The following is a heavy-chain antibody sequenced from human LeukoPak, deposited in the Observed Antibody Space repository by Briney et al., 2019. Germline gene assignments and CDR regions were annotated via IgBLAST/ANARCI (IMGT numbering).Heavy chain of an antibody. J-gene: IGHJ4*02. Sequence: GGSLRLSCAASGFTFSSYAMSWVRQSPGKGLEWASAISGSGGSTYYADSVKGRFTISRDNSKNTLYLQMNSLRAEDTAVYYCAKDRGIASRPTTFDYWGQRTLVTVSS. CDR1: GFTFSSYA. CDR3: AKDRGIASRPTTFDY. V-gene: IGHV3-23*01. CDR2: ISGSGGST. D-gene: IGHD6-6*01.